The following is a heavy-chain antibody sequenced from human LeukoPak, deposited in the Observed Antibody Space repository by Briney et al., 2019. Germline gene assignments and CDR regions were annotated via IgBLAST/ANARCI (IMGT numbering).Heavy chain of an antibody. D-gene: IGHD6-19*01. CDR3: ATASLNGYSSGWYSFDY. J-gene: IGHJ4*02. CDR2: INPNSGGT. Sequence: GASVKVSCKASGYTFTGYYMHWVRQAPGQGLEWMGWINPNSGGTNYAQKFQGRVTMTRDTSISTAYMELNKLRSDDTAVYYCATASLNGYSSGWYSFDYWGQGTLVTVSS. CDR1: GYTFTGYY. V-gene: IGHV1-2*02.